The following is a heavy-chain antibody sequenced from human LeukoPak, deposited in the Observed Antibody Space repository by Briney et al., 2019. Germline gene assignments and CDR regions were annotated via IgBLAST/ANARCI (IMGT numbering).Heavy chain of an antibody. D-gene: IGHD6-25*01. CDR2: ISSSGSST. V-gene: IGHV3-23*01. CDR1: GLTFRSLA. CDR3: ARVWAATDYYYYGMDV. Sequence: GGSLRLSCAVSGLTFRSLAMNWVRQAPGKGPEWVSGISSSGSSTYYADSVKGRFTISRDNSKNRVHLQMDRLRPEDTAVYFCARVWAATDYYYYGMDVWGQGTTVTVSS. J-gene: IGHJ6*02.